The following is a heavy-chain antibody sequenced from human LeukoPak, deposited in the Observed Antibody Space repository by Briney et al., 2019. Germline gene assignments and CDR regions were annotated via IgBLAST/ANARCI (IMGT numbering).Heavy chain of an antibody. CDR1: GFSFSSYW. V-gene: IGHV3-7*05. D-gene: IGHD5-24*01. CDR2: IKQDGSEK. CDR3: GMAMDV. Sequence: GGSLRLSCSASGFSFSSYWMNWVRQAPGKGLEWVANIKQDGSEKYYVDSVKGRFTISRDNAKNSLYLQMSSLRAEDTAVYYCGMAMDVWGRGTTVTVSS. J-gene: IGHJ6*02.